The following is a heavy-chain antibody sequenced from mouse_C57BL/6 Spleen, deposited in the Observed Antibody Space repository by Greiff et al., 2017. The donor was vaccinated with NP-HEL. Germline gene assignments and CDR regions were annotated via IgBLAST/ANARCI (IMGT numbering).Heavy chain of an antibody. CDR2: IDPSDSYT. V-gene: IGHV1-50*01. Sequence: QVHVKQPGAELVKPGASVKLSCKASGYTFTSYWMQWVKQRPGQGLEWIGEIDPSDSYTNYNQKFKGKATLTVDTSSSTAYMQLSSLTSEDSAVYYCASYSNYVNYAMDYWGQGTSVTVSS. CDR1: GYTFTSYW. D-gene: IGHD2-5*01. J-gene: IGHJ4*01. CDR3: ASYSNYVNYAMDY.